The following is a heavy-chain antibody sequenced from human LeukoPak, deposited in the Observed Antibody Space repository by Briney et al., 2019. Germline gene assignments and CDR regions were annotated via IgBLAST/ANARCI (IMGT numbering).Heavy chain of an antibody. Sequence: SETLSLTCTVSGYSISSGYYWGWIRPPPGKGLEWIGSIYHSGSTYYNPSLKSRVTISVDTSKNQFSLKLSSVTAADTAVYYCARDSSSPRVKYFQHWGQGTLVTVSS. CDR2: IYHSGST. D-gene: IGHD6-6*01. CDR3: ARDSSSPRVKYFQH. V-gene: IGHV4-38-2*02. J-gene: IGHJ1*01. CDR1: GYSISSGYY.